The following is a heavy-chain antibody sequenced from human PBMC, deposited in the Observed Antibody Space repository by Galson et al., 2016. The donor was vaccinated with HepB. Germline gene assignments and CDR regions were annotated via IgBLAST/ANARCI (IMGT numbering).Heavy chain of an antibody. D-gene: IGHD1-26*01. CDR1: GGSFSVYY. CDR2: INQNRST. CDR3: ARRATKYLVGETGALDI. Sequence: SETLSLTCPVYGGSFSVYYWSWIRQPPGKGLEWIGEINQNRSTNYNPSLKSRVTISVDKSKNNFSLKLGSVTAADTAVYYCARRATKYLVGETGALDIWGQGTMVTVSS. V-gene: IGHV4-34*01. J-gene: IGHJ3*02.